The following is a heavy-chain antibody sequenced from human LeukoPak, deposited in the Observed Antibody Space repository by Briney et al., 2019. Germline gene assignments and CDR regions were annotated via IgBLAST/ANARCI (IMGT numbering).Heavy chain of an antibody. V-gene: IGHV3-11*01. CDR1: GFTFSDYY. CDR3: ARGKDGYNWD. Sequence: PGGSLRLSCAASGFTFSDYYVSWIRQAPGKGLEWVSYISSSGRTIYYADSVKGRFTISRDNAKNSLYLQMNSLRAEDTAVYYCARGKDGYNWDWGQGTLVTVSS. CDR2: ISSSGRTI. D-gene: IGHD5-24*01. J-gene: IGHJ4*02.